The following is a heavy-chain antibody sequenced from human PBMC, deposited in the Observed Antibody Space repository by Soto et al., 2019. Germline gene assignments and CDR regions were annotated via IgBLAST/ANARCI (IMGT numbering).Heavy chain of an antibody. CDR2: IYWDDDE. V-gene: IGHV2-5*02. CDR3: AHRPRGYSYHFDY. J-gene: IGHJ4*02. D-gene: IGHD5-18*01. CDR1: GFSLTTRGVG. Sequence: QITLKESCPTLVKPTQTLTLTCTFSGFSLTTRGVGVGWIRQPPGKALEWLALIYWDDDEGYSPSLKSRLTITKDTSKNPVVLTMINMDPVDTATYYCAHRPRGYSYHFDYWGQGTLVTVSS.